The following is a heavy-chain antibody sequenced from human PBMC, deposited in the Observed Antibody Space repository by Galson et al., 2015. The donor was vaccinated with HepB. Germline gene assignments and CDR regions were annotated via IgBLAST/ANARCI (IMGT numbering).Heavy chain of an antibody. Sequence: SLRLSCAASGFTLSDYYMSWIRQAPGKGLEWLSYISSSGSYTNNADSVKGRFTISRDNAKNSLYLQMNSLRAEDTAVYYCALGGEYYYYGMDVWGQGTTVTVSS. CDR3: ALGGEYYYYGMDV. D-gene: IGHD3-16*01. J-gene: IGHJ6*02. CDR2: ISSSGSYT. CDR1: GFTLSDYY. V-gene: IGHV3-11*03.